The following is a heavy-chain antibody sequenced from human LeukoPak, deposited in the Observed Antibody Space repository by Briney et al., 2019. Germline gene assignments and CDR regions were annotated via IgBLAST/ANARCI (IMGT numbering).Heavy chain of an antibody. CDR2: IYSGGST. CDR3: ARDISSSSSGGYYYYMDV. V-gene: IGHV3-53*01. CDR1: GFTVSSNY. J-gene: IGHJ6*03. Sequence: GGSLRLSCAASGFTVSSNYMSWVRQAPGKGPEWVSVIYSGGSTYYADSVKGRFTISRDNSKNTLYLQMNSLRAEDTAVYYCARDISSSSSGGYYYYMDVWGKGTTVTVSS. D-gene: IGHD6-6*01.